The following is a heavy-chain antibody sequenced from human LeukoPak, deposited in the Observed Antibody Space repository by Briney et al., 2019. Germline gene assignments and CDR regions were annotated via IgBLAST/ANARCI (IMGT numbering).Heavy chain of an antibody. D-gene: IGHD3-10*01. J-gene: IGHJ5*02. CDR1: GFTFSSYS. V-gene: IGHV3-21*01. CDR3: ERVEYYGSGSYLPYSWFDP. Sequence: GGSLRLSCAASGFTFSSYSMNWVRQAPGKRLEWVSSISSSISYIYYADSVKGRFTISRDNAKNSLYLQMNSLRAEDTAVYYCERVEYYGSGSYLPYSWFDPWGQGTLVTVSS. CDR2: ISSSISYI.